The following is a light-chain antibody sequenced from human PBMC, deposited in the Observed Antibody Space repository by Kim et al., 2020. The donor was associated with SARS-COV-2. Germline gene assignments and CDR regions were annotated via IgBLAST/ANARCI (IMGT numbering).Light chain of an antibody. J-gene: IGLJ1*01. CDR3: SSYTTSRTYV. CDR1: SSDVGDYNH. V-gene: IGLV2-14*04. CDR2: DVS. Sequence: GQSITLSCTGTSSDVGDYNHVSWYQQPPGKAPKLIIYDVSKRPSGISNRFSGSKSGNTASLTISGLQAEDEVDYYCSSYTTSRTYVFGTGTKVTVL.